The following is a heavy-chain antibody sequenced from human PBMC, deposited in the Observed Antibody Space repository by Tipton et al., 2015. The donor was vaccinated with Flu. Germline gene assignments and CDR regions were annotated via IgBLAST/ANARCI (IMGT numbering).Heavy chain of an antibody. D-gene: IGHD6-19*01. CDR2: IYYSGST. V-gene: IGHV4-39*07. CDR1: GGSISSSSYY. CDR3: ARFSSGWQNDAFDI. Sequence: TLSLTCTVSGGSISSSSYYWGWIRQPPGKGLEWIGSIYYSGSTYYNPSLKSRVTISVDTSKNQFSLKLSSVTAADTAMYYCARFSSGWQNDAFDIWGQGTMVTVSS. J-gene: IGHJ3*02.